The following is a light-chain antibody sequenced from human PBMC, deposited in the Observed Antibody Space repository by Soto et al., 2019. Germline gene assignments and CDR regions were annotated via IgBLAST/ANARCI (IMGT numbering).Light chain of an antibody. CDR1: QSIDDK. Sequence: VMTQSPATLSVSPGERATLSCRAGQSIDDKLAWYQQRPGQAPRLLIYATSTRVAGIPARFSGSGSGTEFTLTISALQSEDFAVYYCQQYGSSVTFGQGTRLEIK. J-gene: IGKJ5*01. V-gene: IGKV3-15*01. CDR3: QQYGSSVT. CDR2: ATS.